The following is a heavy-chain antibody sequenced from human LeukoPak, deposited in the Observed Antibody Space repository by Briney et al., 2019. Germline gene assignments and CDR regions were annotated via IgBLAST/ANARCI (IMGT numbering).Heavy chain of an antibody. D-gene: IGHD3-22*01. CDR3: ARDSANYYDSSGYFDY. Sequence: GGSLRLSCAASGFTVSSNYMSWVRQAPGKGLEWVSVIYSGGSTYYADSVKGRFTISRDNSKNTLYLQMNSLRAEDTAVYYCARDSANYYDSSGYFDYWGQGTLVTVSS. V-gene: IGHV3-53*05. CDR2: IYSGGST. J-gene: IGHJ4*02. CDR1: GFTVSSNY.